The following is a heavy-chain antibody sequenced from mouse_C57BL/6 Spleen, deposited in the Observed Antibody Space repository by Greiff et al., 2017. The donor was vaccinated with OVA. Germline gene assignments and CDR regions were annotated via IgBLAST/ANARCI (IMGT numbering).Heavy chain of an antibody. CDR3: TREVYYYGSSPTDAMDY. CDR2: ISSGGDYI. J-gene: IGHJ4*01. D-gene: IGHD1-1*01. CDR1: GFTFSSYA. V-gene: IGHV5-9-1*02. Sequence: EVQVVESGEGLVKPGGSLKLSCAASGFTFSSYAMSWVRQTPEKRLEWVAYISSGGDYIYYADTVKGRFPISRDNARHTLYLQMSSRKSEDTAMYYCTREVYYYGSSPTDAMDYWGQGTSGTVSS.